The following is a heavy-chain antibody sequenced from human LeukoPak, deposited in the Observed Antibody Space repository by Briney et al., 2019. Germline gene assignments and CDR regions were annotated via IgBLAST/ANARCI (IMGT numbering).Heavy chain of an antibody. V-gene: IGHV3-30*18. CDR2: ISYDGSKK. D-gene: IGHD6-6*01. CDR3: AKGNSSSGGFDY. Sequence: GGSLRLSCAASGFTFSTYGMHWVRQAPGKGLEWVAVISYDGSKKYYADSVKGRFTISRDNSKNTLYLQMNSLRPEDTAVYYCAKGNSSSGGFDYWGQGTLVTVSS. J-gene: IGHJ4*02. CDR1: GFTFSTYG.